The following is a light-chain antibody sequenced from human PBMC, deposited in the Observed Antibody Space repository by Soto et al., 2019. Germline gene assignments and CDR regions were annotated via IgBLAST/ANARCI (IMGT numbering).Light chain of an antibody. CDR3: QSYDSSLSALYV. CDR1: SSNIGAGYE. CDR2: GNT. V-gene: IGLV1-40*01. J-gene: IGLJ1*01. Sequence: QSALTQPPSVSGAPGQRVTISCTGSSSNIGAGYEVNWYQHLPGAAPKLLIYGNTNRPSGVPDRFSGSKSGTSASLAITGLQAEDEADYYCQSYDSSLSALYVFGTGTKVIVL.